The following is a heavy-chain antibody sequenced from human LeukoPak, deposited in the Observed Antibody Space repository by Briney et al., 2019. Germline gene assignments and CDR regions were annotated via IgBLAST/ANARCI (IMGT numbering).Heavy chain of an antibody. J-gene: IGHJ4*02. D-gene: IGHD5-18*01. CDR1: GGSISSYY. CDR3: ARVRGKDSYGPFDY. Sequence: PSETLSLTCTVSGGSISSYYWSWIRQPAGKGLEWTGRIYTSGSTNYNPSLKSRVTMSVDTSKNQFSLKLSSVTAADTAVYYCARVRGKDSYGPFDYWGQGTLVTVSS. V-gene: IGHV4-4*07. CDR2: IYTSGST.